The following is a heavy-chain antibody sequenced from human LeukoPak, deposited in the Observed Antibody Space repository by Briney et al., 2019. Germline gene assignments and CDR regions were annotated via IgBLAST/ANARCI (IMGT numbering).Heavy chain of an antibody. CDR3: ARGGVLWFGELSGWFDP. J-gene: IGHJ5*02. Sequence: SETLSLTCAVSGGFISSDGYSWSWIRQPPGRGLEWLGHIYYTGNTDSGRTSYNLSLKSRVTISGDTSKNQFSLKLSSVTAADTAVYYCARGGVLWFGELSGWFDPWGQGTLVTVSS. V-gene: IGHV4-30-4*07. CDR2: IY. CDR1: GGFISSDGYS. D-gene: IGHD3-10*01.